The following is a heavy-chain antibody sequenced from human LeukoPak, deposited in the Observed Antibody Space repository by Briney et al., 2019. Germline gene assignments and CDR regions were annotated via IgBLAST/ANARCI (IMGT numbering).Heavy chain of an antibody. V-gene: IGHV4-59*08. J-gene: IGHJ4*02. CDR2: IFYSGST. CDR1: GVSISGYY. D-gene: IGHD3-9*01. Sequence: SETLSLTCTVSGVSISGYYWSWIRQSPGKGLEWIGYIFYSGSTNYNPSLKSRVTISVDTSKNQFSLKLSSVTAADTAVYYCARHHYDILTGYYSYLFDYWGQGTLVTVSS. CDR3: ARHHYDILTGYYSYLFDY.